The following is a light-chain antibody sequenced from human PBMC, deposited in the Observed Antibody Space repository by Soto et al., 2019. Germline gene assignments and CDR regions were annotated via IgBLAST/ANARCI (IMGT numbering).Light chain of an antibody. CDR2: EGS. CDR3: CSYAGSSTYV. V-gene: IGLV2-23*01. Sequence: ALTQPASVSGSPGQSITISCTGTSSDVGSYNLVSWYQQHPGKAPKLMIYEGSKRPSGVSNRFSGSKSGNTASLTISGLQAEDEADYYCCSYAGSSTYVLGNGTKVTVL. CDR1: SSDVGSYNL. J-gene: IGLJ1*01.